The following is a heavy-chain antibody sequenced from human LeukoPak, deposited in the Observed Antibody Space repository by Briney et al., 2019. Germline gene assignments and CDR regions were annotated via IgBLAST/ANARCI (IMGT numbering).Heavy chain of an antibody. Sequence: SETLSLTCAVYGGSFSGYYWSWIRQPPGKGLEWIGYVFNGGSTNYNPSLKSRVTMSLDPSRDQFSLRLSSVTAADTAIYYCASRPADSTWYGVFDYWSQGTLVTVSS. V-gene: IGHV4-59*01. CDR3: ASRPADSTWYGVFDY. CDR1: GGSFSGYY. CDR2: VFNGGST. J-gene: IGHJ4*02. D-gene: IGHD6-13*01.